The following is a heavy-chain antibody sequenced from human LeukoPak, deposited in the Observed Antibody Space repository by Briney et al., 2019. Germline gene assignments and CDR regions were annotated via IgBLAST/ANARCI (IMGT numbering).Heavy chain of an antibody. CDR2: INNVGDAT. Sequence: GGSLRLSCAASGFAFRNSGMAWVRQAPGKGPEWVSSINNVGDATLCADSVKGRFTISRDNSKDTLHLQINSLRAEDTATYYCARQLGSCYAGTCYFDYWGQGTLVTVSS. CDR3: ARQLGSCYAGTCYFDY. V-gene: IGHV3-23*01. CDR1: GFAFRNSG. D-gene: IGHD3-16*01. J-gene: IGHJ4*02.